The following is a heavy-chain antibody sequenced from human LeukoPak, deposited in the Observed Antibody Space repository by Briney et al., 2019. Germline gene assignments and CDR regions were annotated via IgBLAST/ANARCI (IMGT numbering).Heavy chain of an antibody. CDR2: ISYSGGT. J-gene: IGHJ4*01. CDR3: ARNPGTSTLDY. Sequence: SETLSLTCTVSGVSIGSNSHYWAWIRQPPGKGLEWLATISYSGGTQYNPSLKSRVTISLDTTKNQFSLKLSSVTAADTAVYYCARNPGTSTLDYWGHGTLVTVSS. CDR1: GVSIGSNSHY. V-gene: IGHV4-39*01. D-gene: IGHD5/OR15-5a*01.